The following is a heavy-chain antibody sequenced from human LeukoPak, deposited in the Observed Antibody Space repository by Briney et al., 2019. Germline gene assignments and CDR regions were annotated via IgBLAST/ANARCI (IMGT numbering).Heavy chain of an antibody. J-gene: IGHJ4*02. CDR3: ARGPIVVVPAALDY. CDR1: GFTFSSYG. D-gene: IGHD2-2*01. CDR2: IWYGGSNK. Sequence: GGSLRLSCAASGFTFSSYGMHWVRQAPGKGLEWVAVIWYGGSNKYYADSVKGRFTISRDNSKNTLYLQMNSLRAEDTAVYYCARGPIVVVPAALDYWGQGTLVTVSS. V-gene: IGHV3-33*08.